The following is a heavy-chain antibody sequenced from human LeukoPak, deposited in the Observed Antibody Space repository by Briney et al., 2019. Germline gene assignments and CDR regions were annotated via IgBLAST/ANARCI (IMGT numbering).Heavy chain of an antibody. CDR2: ISGSGDNT. D-gene: IGHD3-22*01. J-gene: IGHJ4*02. CDR3: AKGSYYDSSGSFYFDY. V-gene: IGHV3-23*01. CDR1: GFTFSSYA. Sequence: GGSLRLSCAASGFTFSSYAMSWVRQAPGKGLEWVSGISGSGDNTYYADSVKGRFTISRDNSKNMLYVQVNSLGTEDTAAYYCAKGSYYDSSGSFYFDYWGQGTLVTVSS.